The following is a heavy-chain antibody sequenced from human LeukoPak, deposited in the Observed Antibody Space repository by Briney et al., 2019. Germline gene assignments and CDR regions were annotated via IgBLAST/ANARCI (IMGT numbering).Heavy chain of an antibody. CDR1: GYSISSGYY. D-gene: IGHD6-6*01. CDR2: IYHSGST. J-gene: IGHJ6*02. V-gene: IGHV4-38-2*02. CDR3: ARALEDSNYGMDV. Sequence: SETLSLTCTVSGYSISSGYYWGWIRQPPGKGLEWIGSIYHSGSTYYNPSLKSRVTISVDTSKNQFSLKLSSVTAADTAVYYCARALEDSNYGMDVWGQGTTVTVSS.